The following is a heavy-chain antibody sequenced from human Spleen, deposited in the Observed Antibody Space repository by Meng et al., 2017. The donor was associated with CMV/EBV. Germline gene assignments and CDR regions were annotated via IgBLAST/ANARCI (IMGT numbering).Heavy chain of an antibody. Sequence: GGSLRLSCAASGFTVSSNYMSWVRQAPGKGLEWVSVIYSGGSTYYADSVKGRFTISRDNSKNTLYLQMNSLRAEDTAVYYCARDSRPEFLENLLSQYYYYYAMDVWGHGTTVTVSS. V-gene: IGHV3-53*05. CDR1: GFTVSSNY. J-gene: IGHJ6*02. CDR2: IYSGGST. D-gene: IGHD3-3*01. CDR3: ARDSRPEFLENLLSQYYYYYAMDV.